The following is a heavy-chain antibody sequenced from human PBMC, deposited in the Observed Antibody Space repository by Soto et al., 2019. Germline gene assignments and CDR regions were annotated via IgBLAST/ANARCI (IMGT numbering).Heavy chain of an antibody. CDR3: AREGGESSDGLYYFDS. V-gene: IGHV4-30-4*01. J-gene: IGHJ4*02. CDR1: GGSTSSDNY. Sequence: SETRSLTWTVSGGSTSSDNYWSFIRQPPGKGLEWIGHIYYSGNTDYNPSLKSRLAISIDTSKNQFSLRLSSVTAADTAVYFCAREGGESSDGLYYFDSWGQGSLVTVSS. CDR2: IYYSGNT. D-gene: IGHD3-16*01.